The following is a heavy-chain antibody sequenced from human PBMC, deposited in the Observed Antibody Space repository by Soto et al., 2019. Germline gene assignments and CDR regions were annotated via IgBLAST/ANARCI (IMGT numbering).Heavy chain of an antibody. V-gene: IGHV1-3*01. CDR1: GYTFTSYA. Sequence: ASVKVSCKASGYTFTSYAMRWVRQAPGQRLEWMGWINAGNGNIKYAQKVQGRVTMTTDTSTSTAYMELRSLRSDDTAVYYCARGVGSGSYYNQYNWFDPWGQGTLVTVSS. CDR2: INAGNGNI. D-gene: IGHD3-10*01. CDR3: ARGVGSGSYYNQYNWFDP. J-gene: IGHJ5*02.